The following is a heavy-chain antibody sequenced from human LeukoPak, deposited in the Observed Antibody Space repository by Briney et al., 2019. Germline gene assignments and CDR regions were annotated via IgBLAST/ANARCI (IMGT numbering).Heavy chain of an antibody. Sequence: GGSLRLSCAASGFTFGSYGMHWVRQAPGKGLEWVAVIWYDGSNKYYADSVKGRFTISRDNSKNTLYLQMNSLRAEHTAVYYCARDGGYSGYDPFDYWGQGTLVTVSS. J-gene: IGHJ4*02. CDR2: IWYDGSNK. V-gene: IGHV3-33*01. CDR3: ARDGGYSGYDPFDY. D-gene: IGHD5-12*01. CDR1: GFTFGSYG.